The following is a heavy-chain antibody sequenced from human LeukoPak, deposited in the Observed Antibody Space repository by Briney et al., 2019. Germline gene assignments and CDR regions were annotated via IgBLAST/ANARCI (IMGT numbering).Heavy chain of an antibody. CDR1: TFIFSDYS. CDR3: AKVWKVVATPDY. CDR2: ISSSSTNI. D-gene: IGHD2-15*01. J-gene: IGHJ4*02. Sequence: GGSLRLSCAASTFIFSDYSMNWVRQAPGKGLEWVSSISSSSTNIYYAGSVRGRFTISRDQSKNTLYLQMNSLRVEDTAVYYCAKVWKVVATPDYWGQGTLVTVSS. V-gene: IGHV3-21*04.